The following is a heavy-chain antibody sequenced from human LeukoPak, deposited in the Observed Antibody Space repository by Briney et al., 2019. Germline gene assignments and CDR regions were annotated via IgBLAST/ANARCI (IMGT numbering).Heavy chain of an antibody. CDR1: GFTFDDHA. V-gene: IGHV3-43*02. CDR3: AKDLGIYYYMDV. Sequence: GGSLRLSCAASGFTFDDHAMHTVRPAPGEGLEWVSLISGDGGSTYYADSVKGRFTISRDNSKNSMYLQMNNLRTEDTALYYCAKDLGIYYYMDVWGKGTTVTVSS. J-gene: IGHJ6*03. D-gene: IGHD1-14*01. CDR2: ISGDGGST.